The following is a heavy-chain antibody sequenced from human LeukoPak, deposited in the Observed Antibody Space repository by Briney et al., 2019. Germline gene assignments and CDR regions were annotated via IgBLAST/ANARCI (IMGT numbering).Heavy chain of an antibody. CDR2: ISANNGNT. Sequence: ASVTVSCTASGYTFTKYGIGWLRQAPGQGLEWMGWISANNGNTNYAQQVQGRVTMTTDTSTSTIYMELRSLTSEDTAVYYCARVFVGVGSNSFDYWGQGTLVTVSS. CDR1: GYTFTKYG. V-gene: IGHV1-18*01. D-gene: IGHD1-26*01. J-gene: IGHJ4*02. CDR3: ARVFVGVGSNSFDY.